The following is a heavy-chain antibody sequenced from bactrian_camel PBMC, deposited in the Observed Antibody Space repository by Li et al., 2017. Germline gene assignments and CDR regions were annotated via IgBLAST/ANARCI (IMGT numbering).Heavy chain of an antibody. CDR1: EYTYNSYC. Sequence: WSLALSCVATEYTYNSYCMAWFRQSPQTSWLERERVARIGIDGTTTYADSVKGRFTISRDNAKNILYLQMSSLKPEDTAMYYCAADHWTRVGTVTAVTAFRYSGQGTQVTVS. D-gene: IGHD6*01. V-gene: IGHV3S68*01. CDR2: IGIDGTT. J-gene: IGHJ6*01. CDR3: AADHWTRVGTVTAVTAFRY.